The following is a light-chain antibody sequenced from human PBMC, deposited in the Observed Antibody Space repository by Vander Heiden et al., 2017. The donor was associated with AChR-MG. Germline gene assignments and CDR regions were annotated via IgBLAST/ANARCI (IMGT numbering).Light chain of an antibody. CDR2: KAY. J-gene: IGKJ2*01. V-gene: IGKV1-5*03. CDR1: QSISGW. CDR3: QQDDDYPRT. Sequence: IQMTQSPSTLSASVGDRVTITCLASQSISGWLAWYQQKPVKAPKLLIYKAYRLESGVPSRFSGGGSGTEFTLTISILHPDDFATYYCQQDDDYPRTFGQGTNLELK.